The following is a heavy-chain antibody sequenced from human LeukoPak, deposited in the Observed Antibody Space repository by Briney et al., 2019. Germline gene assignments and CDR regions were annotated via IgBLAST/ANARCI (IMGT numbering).Heavy chain of an antibody. CDR2: IYPGDSDT. D-gene: IGHD3-22*01. V-gene: IGHV5-51*01. J-gene: IGHJ4*02. CDR1: GYSFTSYW. Sequence: GESLKIYCKGSGYSFTSYWIGWVRQMPGKGLEWMGIIYPGDSDTRYSPSFQGQVTISADKSISTAYLQWSSLKASDTAMYYCARQLDYYDSSGYYRSLDYWGQGTLVTVSS. CDR3: ARQLDYYDSSGYYRSLDY.